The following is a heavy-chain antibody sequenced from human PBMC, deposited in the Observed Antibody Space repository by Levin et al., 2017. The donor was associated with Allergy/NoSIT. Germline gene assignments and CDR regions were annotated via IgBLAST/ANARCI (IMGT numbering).Heavy chain of an antibody. CDR3: ASGVIAAADQGSYFDY. V-gene: IGHV3-30-3*01. CDR2: VSFHGSNK. CDR1: GFTFSSFA. J-gene: IGHJ4*02. D-gene: IGHD6-13*01. Sequence: SCAASGFTFSSFAIHWVRQAPGKGLEWVAVVSFHGSNKYYADSVKGRFTISRDNSKNTLYLQMNSLRAEDTAVYYCASGVIAAADQGSYFDYWGQGTLVTVSS.